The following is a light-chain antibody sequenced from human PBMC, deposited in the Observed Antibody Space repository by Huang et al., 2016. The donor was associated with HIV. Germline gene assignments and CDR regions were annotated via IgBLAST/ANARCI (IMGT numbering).Light chain of an antibody. V-gene: IGKV3-15*01. CDR1: QNVRNN. J-gene: IGKJ4*01. CDR3: QQFNNWPPA. Sequence: ETLMTQFPATLSVSPGERATLSCRASQNVRNNLAWYQNKPGQAPTLLFYEASSRATGVPGRFSASGSGIDFTLTISSLQSEDFAVYYCQQFNNWPPAFGGGTTVEIK. CDR2: EAS.